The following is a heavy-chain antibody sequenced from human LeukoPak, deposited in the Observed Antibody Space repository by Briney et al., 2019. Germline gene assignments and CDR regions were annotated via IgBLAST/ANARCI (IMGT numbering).Heavy chain of an antibody. CDR3: ARDEIAAAGIGGY. J-gene: IGHJ4*02. D-gene: IGHD6-13*01. V-gene: IGHV3-30*04. CDR1: GLTFSSYA. CDR2: ISYDGSNK. Sequence: GGSLRLSCAASGLTFSSYAMHWVRQAPGKGLEWVAVISYDGSNKYYADSVKGRFTISRDNAKNSLYLQMNSLRAEDTAVYYCARDEIAAAGIGGYWGQGTLVTVSS.